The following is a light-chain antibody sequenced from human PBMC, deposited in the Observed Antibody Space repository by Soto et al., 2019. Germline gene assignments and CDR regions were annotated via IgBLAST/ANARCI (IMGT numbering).Light chain of an antibody. CDR3: QQYNRYPRT. CDR1: QGLSNY. J-gene: IGKJ4*01. CDR2: AVS. Sequence: DIQMTQSPSSLSASVGDRVTITCRASQGLSNYLSWFQQKPGKAPKSLIYAVSSLQSGVPAKFSGSGSGTDFTLTISRLQHEDVATYYCQQYNRYPRTFGGGNKVEIK. V-gene: IGKV1-16*02.